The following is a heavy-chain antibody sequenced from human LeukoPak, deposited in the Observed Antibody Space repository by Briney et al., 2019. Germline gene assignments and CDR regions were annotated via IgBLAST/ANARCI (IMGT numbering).Heavy chain of an antibody. CDR2: IYTGGTT. CDR1: GFSVTSNH. D-gene: IGHD3-22*01. V-gene: IGHV3-66*01. Sequence: GGSLRLSCAASGFSVTSNHMNWVRQAPGKGLEWVSIIYTGGTTHYADSLNDRFTISRDDSINTLYLQMNSLRAEDTAVYYCARDYSYYYDSSGIFDYWGQGTLVTVSS. J-gene: IGHJ4*02. CDR3: ARDYSYYYDSSGIFDY.